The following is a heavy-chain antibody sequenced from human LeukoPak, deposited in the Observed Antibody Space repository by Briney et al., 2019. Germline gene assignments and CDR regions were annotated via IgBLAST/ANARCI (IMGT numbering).Heavy chain of an antibody. V-gene: IGHV1-18*01. CDR1: GYTFTTSG. CDR2: INVYNGNT. Sequence: ASVKVSCKASGYTFTTSGINWVRQAPGQGLEWMGCINVYNGNTNYAQKFQGRVTMTRDTSISTAYMELSRLRSDDTAVYYCARTDIVVVVAPNWFDPWGQGTLVTVSS. CDR3: ARTDIVVVVAPNWFDP. J-gene: IGHJ5*02. D-gene: IGHD2-15*01.